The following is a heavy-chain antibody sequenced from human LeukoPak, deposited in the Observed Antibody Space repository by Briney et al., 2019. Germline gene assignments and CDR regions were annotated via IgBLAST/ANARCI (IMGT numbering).Heavy chain of an antibody. CDR3: STDILETNWGGY. D-gene: IGHD7-27*01. Sequence: GGSLRLSCAASGSTFSNAWMSWVRQAPGKGLEWVSRIKSKTDGGTTHYAAPVKGRFTISRDDSKDTLYLQMNSLKTEDTAVYYCSTDILETNWGGYWGQGTLVTVSS. CDR2: IKSKTDGGTT. V-gene: IGHV3-15*01. J-gene: IGHJ4*02. CDR1: GSTFSNAW.